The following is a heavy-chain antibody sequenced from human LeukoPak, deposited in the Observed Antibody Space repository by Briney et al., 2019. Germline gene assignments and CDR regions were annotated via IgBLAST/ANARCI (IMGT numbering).Heavy chain of an antibody. CDR1: GFTFSDYY. CDR3: ARSSYYYDSSGYYGFWDY. V-gene: IGHV3-11*04. CDR2: ISSSGSTI. Sequence: GGSLRLSCAASGFTFSDYYMSWIRQAPGKGLEWVSYISSSGSTIYYADSVKGRFTISRDNAKNSLYLQMNSLRAEDTAVYYCARSSYYYDSSGYYGFWDYWGQGTLVTVSS. J-gene: IGHJ4*02. D-gene: IGHD3-22*01.